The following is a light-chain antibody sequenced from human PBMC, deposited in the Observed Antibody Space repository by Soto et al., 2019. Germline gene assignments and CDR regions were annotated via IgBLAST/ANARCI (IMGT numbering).Light chain of an antibody. CDR1: EDISTC. Sequence: IQMTQSPSSVSASLGDRVTITCRSSEDISTCLAWYQQKPGKAPKLLIYAASSLQSGVPSRFSGSGSGTDFTLTISSLQTEDFATYYCQHADSFPIITFGQGTRLEIK. V-gene: IGKV1-12*01. CDR2: AAS. J-gene: IGKJ5*01. CDR3: QHADSFPIIT.